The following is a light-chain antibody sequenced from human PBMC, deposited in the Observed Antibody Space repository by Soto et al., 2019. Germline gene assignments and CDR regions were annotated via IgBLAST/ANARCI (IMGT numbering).Light chain of an antibody. CDR1: QSVSSN. Sequence: EIVMTQSPATLSVSPGERATLSGRASQSVSSNLAWYRQKPGQAPRLLIYGASTRATDVPARFSGSGSGTEFTLTISSLQSEDFAVYYCQQYYNWPPWTFGHGTKVEIK. CDR3: QQYYNWPPWT. V-gene: IGKV3-15*01. CDR2: GAS. J-gene: IGKJ1*01.